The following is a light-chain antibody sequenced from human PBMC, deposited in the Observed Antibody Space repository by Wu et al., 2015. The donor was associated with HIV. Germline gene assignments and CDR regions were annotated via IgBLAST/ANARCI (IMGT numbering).Light chain of an antibody. Sequence: GERATLSCRASQSVNSNLAWYHETWPAFQAPHLCCLHQATGIPARFSGSGSGTEFTLTISSLQSEDFAVYYCQQYNNWPVTFGQGTKV. J-gene: IGKJ1*01. CDR1: QSVNSN. CDR3: QQYNNWPVT. CDR2: CL. V-gene: IGKV3-15*01.